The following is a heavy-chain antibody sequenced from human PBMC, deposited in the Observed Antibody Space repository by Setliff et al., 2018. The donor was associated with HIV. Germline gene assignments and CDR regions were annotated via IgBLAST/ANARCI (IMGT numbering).Heavy chain of an antibody. CDR1: GGSIDNNKYY. CDR2: IYHTGRT. J-gene: IGHJ4*02. CDR3: ARGSLYSSSSCFDY. D-gene: IGHD6-13*01. Sequence: PSETLSLTCSVSGGSIDNNKYYWTWIRQPPGKGPEWTGSIYHTGRTYYNRSLESRLTISIDTSKNQFSLKLSSVTAADTAVYYCARGSLYSSSSCFDYWGQGTLVTVSS. V-gene: IGHV4-39*07.